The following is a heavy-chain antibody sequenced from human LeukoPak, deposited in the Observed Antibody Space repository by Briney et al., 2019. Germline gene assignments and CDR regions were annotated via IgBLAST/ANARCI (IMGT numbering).Heavy chain of an antibody. Sequence: ASVTVSCKASGYTFTDYYMHWVRQAPGQGLEWMGWINPNSGGTNFAQKFQGRVAMTRDTSISTAYLELGSLRSDDTAVYFCGRARWQLVPYFDSWGQGTLVTVSS. CDR3: GRARWQLVPYFDS. V-gene: IGHV1-2*02. CDR1: GYTFTDYY. J-gene: IGHJ4*02. D-gene: IGHD6-6*01. CDR2: INPNSGGT.